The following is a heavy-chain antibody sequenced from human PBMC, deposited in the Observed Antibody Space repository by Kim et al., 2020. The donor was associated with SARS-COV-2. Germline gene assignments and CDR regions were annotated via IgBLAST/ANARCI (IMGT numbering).Heavy chain of an antibody. J-gene: IGHJ1*01. V-gene: IGHV3-33*01. CDR3: ARVQH. Sequence: WYVGINNYYAHAVEGRLNISEDNSKNTQYLNMNSLRAEDTSVYYCARVQHWGQGSLVTVSS. CDR2: WYVGINN.